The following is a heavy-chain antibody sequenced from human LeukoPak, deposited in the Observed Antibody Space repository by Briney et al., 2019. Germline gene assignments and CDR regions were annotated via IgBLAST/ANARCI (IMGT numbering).Heavy chain of an antibody. V-gene: IGHV5-51*01. CDR2: IYPRDSNT. Sequence: GESLKISCKGSGYGSGYSFTSHWIAWVRQMPGKGLEWMGVIYPRDSNTIYSPSFQGQVTLSVDPSINTAYLQWISLKASDTAMYYCARHPIAAGGAYNWFDPWGQGTLVTVSS. J-gene: IGHJ5*02. D-gene: IGHD6-13*01. CDR3: ARHPIAAGGAYNWFDP. CDR1: GYSFTSHW.